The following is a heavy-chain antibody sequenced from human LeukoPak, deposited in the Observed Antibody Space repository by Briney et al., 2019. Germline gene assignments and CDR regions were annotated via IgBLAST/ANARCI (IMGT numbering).Heavy chain of an antibody. D-gene: IGHD3-10*01. J-gene: IGHJ6*02. CDR1: GGSISSYY. Sequence: PSETLSLTCTVSGGSISSYYWSWIRQPPGKGLEWIGYIYYSGSTNYNPSLKSRVTISVDTSKNQFSLKLSSVTAADTAVYYCARVLLWFGENYYYGMDVWGQGTTVTVSS. CDR2: IYYSGST. V-gene: IGHV4-59*12. CDR3: ARVLLWFGENYYYGMDV.